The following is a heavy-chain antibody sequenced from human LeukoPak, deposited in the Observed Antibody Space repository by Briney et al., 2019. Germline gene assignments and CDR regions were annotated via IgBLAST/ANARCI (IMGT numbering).Heavy chain of an antibody. CDR3: ARERGNWAAYDI. CDR2: IIPIFGTA. V-gene: IGHV1-69*05. J-gene: IGHJ3*02. D-gene: IGHD7-27*01. Sequence: SVKVSCKASGGTFSSYAISWVRQAPGQGLEWMGGIIPIFGTANYAQKFQGRVTITTDESTSTAYMELSSLRSEDTAVYYCARERGNWAAYDIWGQGTMVTVSS. CDR1: GGTFSSYA.